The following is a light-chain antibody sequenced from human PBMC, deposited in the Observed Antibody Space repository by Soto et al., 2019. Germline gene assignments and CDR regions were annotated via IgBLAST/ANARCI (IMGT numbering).Light chain of an antibody. CDR1: SSDVGKYDY. V-gene: IGLV2-8*01. CDR3: TSYVAGSNV. Sequence: QSVLTQPPSASGSPGQSVTISCTGTSSDVGKYDYVSWFQHHPGKAPKLIIYEVSKRPSGDPARFSGSKSGSTASLTVSGLQTEDEADYYCTSYVAGSNVFGTGTKVTVL. CDR2: EVS. J-gene: IGLJ1*01.